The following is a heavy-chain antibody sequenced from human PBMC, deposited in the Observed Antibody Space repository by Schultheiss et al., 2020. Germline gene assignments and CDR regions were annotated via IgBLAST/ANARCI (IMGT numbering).Heavy chain of an antibody. Sequence: GESLKISCTVSGFTFSNYWMSWVRQAPGKLEWVANINQDESEKYYVDSVKGRFTISRDNAKNSLYLQMNSLRAEDSAVYYCARELLAGTMRNRGTDYWGQGTLVTVSS. CDR1: GFTFSNYW. J-gene: IGHJ4*02. D-gene: IGHD6-13*01. CDR2: INQDESEK. CDR3: ARELLAGTMRNRGTDY. V-gene: IGHV3-7*01.